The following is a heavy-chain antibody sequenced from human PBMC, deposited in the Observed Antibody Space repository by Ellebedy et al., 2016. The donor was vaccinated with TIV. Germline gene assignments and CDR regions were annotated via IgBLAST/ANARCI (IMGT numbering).Heavy chain of an antibody. CDR3: KKDHGDYGVASGAFDM. D-gene: IGHD4-17*01. CDR2: ISWNSGRI. J-gene: IGHJ3*02. Sequence: SLKTSCAASGFTFEYYAMHLVRQAPGEGLEWVSGISWNSGRIGYADSVKGRITISRDNAKNFLYVQMKSLRPEDTAVYYCKKDHGDYGVASGAFDMWGQGTMVTVSS. CDR1: GFTFEYYA. V-gene: IGHV3-9*01.